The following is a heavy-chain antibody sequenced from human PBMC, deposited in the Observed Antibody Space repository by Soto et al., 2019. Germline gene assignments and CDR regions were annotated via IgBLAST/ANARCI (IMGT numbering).Heavy chain of an antibody. V-gene: IGHV3-23*01. J-gene: IGHJ4*02. Sequence: EVQLLESGGDLVQPGGSLRLSCAASGFTFSSCAMTWVRQAPGKGLQWVSYFDGKTGDTQYGDSVKGRFTVSRDTSENTLFLQMDSLTAEDTAIYYCAKGIGATSRLDSWGQGTLVTVSS. D-gene: IGHD1-26*01. CDR3: AKGIGATSRLDS. CDR1: GFTFSSCA. CDR2: FDGKTGDT.